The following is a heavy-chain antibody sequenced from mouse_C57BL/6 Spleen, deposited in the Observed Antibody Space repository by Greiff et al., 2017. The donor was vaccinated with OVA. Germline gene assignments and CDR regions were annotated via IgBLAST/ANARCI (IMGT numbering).Heavy chain of an antibody. V-gene: IGHV3-6*01. D-gene: IGHD2-5*01. Sequence: EVQLQQSGPGLVKPSQSLSLTCSVTGYSITSGYYWNWIRQFPGNKLEWMGYISYDGSNNYNPSLKNRISITRDTSKNQFFLKLNSVTTEDTATYYCARKGAYYSNYGFDYWGQGTTLTVSS. CDR1: GYSITSGYY. CDR3: ARKGAYYSNYGFDY. CDR2: ISYDGSN. J-gene: IGHJ2*01.